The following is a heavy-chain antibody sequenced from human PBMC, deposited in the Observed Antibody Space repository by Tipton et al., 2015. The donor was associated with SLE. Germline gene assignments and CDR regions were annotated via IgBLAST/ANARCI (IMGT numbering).Heavy chain of an antibody. CDR2: ISFDGSNT. CDR3: ARANRGHDILTGYSGDYFDY. CDR1: GFTFSSYG. Sequence: SLRLSCAASGFTFSSYGMHWVRQAPGKGLEWVTVISFDGSNTDYADSVKGRFTISRDSSKNTLYLQMNSLRAEDTAVYYCARANRGHDILTGYSGDYFDYWGQGTLVTVSS. V-gene: IGHV3-30*14. J-gene: IGHJ4*02. D-gene: IGHD3-9*01.